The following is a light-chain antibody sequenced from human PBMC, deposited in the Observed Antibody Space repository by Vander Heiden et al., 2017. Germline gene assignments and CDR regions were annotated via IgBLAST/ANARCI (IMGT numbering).Light chain of an antibody. J-gene: IGKJ3*01. CDR2: DAS. V-gene: IGKV3-11*01. Sequence: EIVLTQSPATLSLSPGERATLPCRASQSVSSYLSWYQQKPGQAPRLLIYDASNRATGIPARFSGSGSGTDFTPTISSLEPEDFAVYYCQQRSNPLPFTFGPGTKVDIK. CDR3: QQRSNPLPFT. CDR1: QSVSSY.